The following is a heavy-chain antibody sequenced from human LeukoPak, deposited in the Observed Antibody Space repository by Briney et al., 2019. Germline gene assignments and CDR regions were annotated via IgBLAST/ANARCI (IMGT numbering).Heavy chain of an antibody. CDR2: INSDGSDT. CDR3: ARIRGGYYSDF. CDR1: GFTFSSYW. V-gene: IGHV3-74*01. Sequence: GGSLRLSCAASGFTFSSYWMHWVRQAPGKGLVWVSRINSDGSDTTYADSVKGRFTISRDNAHNTLYLRMNSLRAEDTAVYYCARIRGGYYSDFWGQGTLVTVSS. J-gene: IGHJ4*02. D-gene: IGHD3-22*01.